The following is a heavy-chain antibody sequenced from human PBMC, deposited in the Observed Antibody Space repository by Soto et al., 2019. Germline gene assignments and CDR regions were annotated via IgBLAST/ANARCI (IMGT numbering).Heavy chain of an antibody. CDR1: GFSFSPYT. CDR2: ISYDGNDK. V-gene: IGHV3-30-3*01. D-gene: IGHD2-21*02. CDR3: ARGGGFCGADCYKGGIDY. Sequence: PGGALRLSCAAPGFSFSPYTMHWVRQTPGKGLEWVAVISYDGNDKYYADSVKGRFTISRDNSKNTLYLQMNSLRAEDTALYYCARGGGFCGADCYKGGIDYWGQGTLVTGSS. J-gene: IGHJ4*02.